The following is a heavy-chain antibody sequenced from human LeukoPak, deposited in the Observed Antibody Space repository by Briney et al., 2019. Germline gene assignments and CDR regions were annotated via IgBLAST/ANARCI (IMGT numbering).Heavy chain of an antibody. CDR3: ARRYDFWSGYPPPLDY. Sequence: SETLSLTCSVSGYSISSAYYWGWVRQPPGKGLEWIGQINPSRNTNYNPSLKSRVTISVDTSKKQFSLKLSSVTAADTAVYYCARRYDFWSGYPPPLDYWGQGTLVTVSS. D-gene: IGHD3-3*01. J-gene: IGHJ4*02. V-gene: IGHV4-38-2*02. CDR2: INPSRNT. CDR1: GYSISSAYY.